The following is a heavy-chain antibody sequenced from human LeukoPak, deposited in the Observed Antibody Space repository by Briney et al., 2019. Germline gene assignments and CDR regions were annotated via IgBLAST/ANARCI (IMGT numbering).Heavy chain of an antibody. CDR1: GYTLTELS. D-gene: IGHD2-2*01. J-gene: IGHJ4*02. CDR3: ATDRKCSSTSCYIPLGY. Sequence: ASVKVSCKVSGYTLTELSMHWVRQAPGKGLEWMGGFDPEDGETIYAQKFQGRVTMTEDTSTDTAYMELSSLRSEDTAVYYCATDRKCSSTSCYIPLGYWGQGTLVTVSS. CDR2: FDPEDGET. V-gene: IGHV1-24*01.